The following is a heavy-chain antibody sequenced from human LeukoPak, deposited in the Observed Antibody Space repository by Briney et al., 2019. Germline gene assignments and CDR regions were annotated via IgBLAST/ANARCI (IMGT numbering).Heavy chain of an antibody. J-gene: IGHJ5*02. CDR1: GFTFDDYG. D-gene: IGHD3-16*01. V-gene: IGHV3-20*01. CDR2: INWNGGST. Sequence: GGSLRLSCAASGFTFDDYGMSWFPQAPGKGLKWVSGINWNGGSTGYADSVKGRFTISRDNAKNSLYLQMNSLRAEDTALYHCARDGGLSRFDPWGQGTLVTVSS. CDR3: ARDGGLSRFDP.